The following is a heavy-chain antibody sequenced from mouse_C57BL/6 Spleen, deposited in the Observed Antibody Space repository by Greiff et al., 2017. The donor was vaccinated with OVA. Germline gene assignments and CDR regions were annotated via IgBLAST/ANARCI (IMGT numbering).Heavy chain of an antibody. D-gene: IGHD1-1*01. CDR1: GYAFTNYL. V-gene: IGHV1-54*01. J-gene: IGHJ4*01. CDR3: ARGGYYYGSSYYYAMDY. Sequence: QVQLKESGAELVRPGTSVKVSCKASGYAFTNYLIEWVKQRPGQGLEWIGVINPGSGGTNYNEKFKGKATLTADKSSSTAYMQLSSLTSEDSAVYFGARGGYYYGSSYYYAMDYWGQGTSVTVSS. CDR2: INPGSGGT.